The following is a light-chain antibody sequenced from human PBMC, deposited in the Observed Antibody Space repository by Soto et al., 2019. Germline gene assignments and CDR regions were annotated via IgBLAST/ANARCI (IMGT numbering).Light chain of an antibody. V-gene: IGKV3-20*01. Sequence: EIVLTQSPGTLSLSPGEGATLSCRASQSVSSSYLAWYQQKPGQAPRLLIYGASRRATGIPDRFSGSGSGTDFTLTISRLEPEDFAVYYCQQYGSSPHTFGQGTKLEIK. J-gene: IGKJ2*01. CDR2: GAS. CDR1: QSVSSSY. CDR3: QQYGSSPHT.